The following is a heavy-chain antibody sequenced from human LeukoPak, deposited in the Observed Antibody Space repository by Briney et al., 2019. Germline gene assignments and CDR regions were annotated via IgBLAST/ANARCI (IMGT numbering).Heavy chain of an antibody. Sequence: ASVKVSCKASGYTFTGYYMHWVRQAPGQGLEWMGRINPNSGGSTSYAQKFQGRVTMTRDTSTSTVYMELSSLRSEDTAVYYCAREYGDYIPWPLDYWGQGTLVTVSS. CDR1: GYTFTGYY. CDR3: AREYGDYIPWPLDY. CDR2: INPNSGGST. V-gene: IGHV1-46*01. D-gene: IGHD4-17*01. J-gene: IGHJ4*02.